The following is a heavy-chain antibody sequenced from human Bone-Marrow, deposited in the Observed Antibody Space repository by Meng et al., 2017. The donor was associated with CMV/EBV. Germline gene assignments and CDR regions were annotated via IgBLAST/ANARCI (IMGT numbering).Heavy chain of an antibody. CDR2: ISSSSSYI. Sequence: GESLKISCAASGFTFSSYSMNWVRQAPGKGLEWVSSISSSSSYIYYADSVKGRFTISRDNAKNSLYLQMNSLRPEDTALYYCVKDIGYNYWGNYFDYWGQGSLVTVSS. V-gene: IGHV3-21*04. CDR1: GFTFSSYS. D-gene: IGHD5-24*01. CDR3: VKDIGYNYWGNYFDY. J-gene: IGHJ4*02.